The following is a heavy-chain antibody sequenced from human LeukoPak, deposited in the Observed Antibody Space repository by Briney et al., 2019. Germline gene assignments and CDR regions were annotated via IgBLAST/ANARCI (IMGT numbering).Heavy chain of an antibody. D-gene: IGHD6-19*01. J-gene: IGHJ6*02. CDR2: ISYDGTNK. Sequence: GGSLRLSCAASGFTFSSFAMHWVRQAPDKGLEWVAVISYDGTNKDYADSVKGRFTMSRDNSKNTLYLQMNSLRLEDTALHYCARDGNSGWYTGENYYYYGMDVWGQGTTVTVSS. CDR1: GFTFSSFA. V-gene: IGHV3-30-3*01. CDR3: ARDGNSGWYTGENYYYYGMDV.